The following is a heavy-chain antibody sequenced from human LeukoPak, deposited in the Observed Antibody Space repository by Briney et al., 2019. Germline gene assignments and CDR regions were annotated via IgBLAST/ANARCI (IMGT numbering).Heavy chain of an antibody. V-gene: IGHV4-59*01. CDR2: VYYSGTT. Sequence: PSETLSLTCTVSGGSISTYYWRWIRQPPGKGLEWIGYVYYSGTTNYKYKSSLKSRVTISVDTSKNQFSLRLSSVTAADTAVYHCARSDRDLWYFDLWGRGTLVTVSS. CDR3: ARSDRDLWYFDL. J-gene: IGHJ2*01. CDR1: GGSISTYY.